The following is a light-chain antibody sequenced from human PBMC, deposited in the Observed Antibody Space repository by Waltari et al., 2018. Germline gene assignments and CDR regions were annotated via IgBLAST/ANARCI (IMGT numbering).Light chain of an antibody. Sequence: QSALTQPASVSGSPGQSITISCTGTSRDGGTSNLVSWYQQHPGKAPKLMIYEGSKRPSGVSNRFSGSKSGTTASLTISGLQAEDEAGYYCCSYAGSSTYVVFGGGTKLTVL. V-gene: IGLV2-23*01. CDR2: EGS. CDR1: SRDGGTSNL. CDR3: CSYAGSSTYVV. J-gene: IGLJ2*01.